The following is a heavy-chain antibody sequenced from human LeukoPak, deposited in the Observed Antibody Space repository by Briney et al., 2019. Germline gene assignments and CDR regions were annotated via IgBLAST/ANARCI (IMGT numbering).Heavy chain of an antibody. Sequence: PSETLSLTCSVSGGTISRYYWSWIRQSPGRGLEWIGYIYSSGSTNSNPSLKSRVSISVDTSKNQFPLKLSSVTTADTAVYYCSRENGAFSPFGYWGQGTLVTVLS. D-gene: IGHD2-8*01. CDR2: IYSSGST. J-gene: IGHJ4*02. V-gene: IGHV4-59*12. CDR1: GGTISRYY. CDR3: SRENGAFSPFGY.